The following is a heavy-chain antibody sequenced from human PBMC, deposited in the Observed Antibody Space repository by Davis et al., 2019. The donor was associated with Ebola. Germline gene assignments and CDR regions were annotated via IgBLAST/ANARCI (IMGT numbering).Heavy chain of an antibody. J-gene: IGHJ4*02. D-gene: IGHD3-16*01. V-gene: IGHV3-21*01. CDR3: ATSESFFDYAAYFHN. CDR1: GFPFSSYT. CDR2: ISSVGSYI. Sequence: GESLKTSCAASGFPFSSYTMNWVRQAPGKGLEWVSSISSVGSYIFYADSAKGRFSISRDNAKNSLDLQMNSLKAEDTAVYFCATSESFFDYAAYFHNWGQGTLLTVSS.